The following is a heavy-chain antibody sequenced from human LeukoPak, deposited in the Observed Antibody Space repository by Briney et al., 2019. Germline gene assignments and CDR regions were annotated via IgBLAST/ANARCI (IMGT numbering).Heavy chain of an antibody. CDR2: INSYGFSI. J-gene: IGHJ4*02. V-gene: IGHV3-74*01. Sequence: GGSLRLSFAASGFSFSRHWRHWIRQARGKVLVGVIRINSYGFSISSADCGQGRFTMSRDIGMYTLYLHMIIVIVEDIFVYYCARDLQLWTTRDTRGGAQVGYWGQRTLVTVSS. D-gene: IGHD5-18*01. CDR3: ARDLQLWTTRDTRGGAQVGY. CDR1: GFSFSRHW.